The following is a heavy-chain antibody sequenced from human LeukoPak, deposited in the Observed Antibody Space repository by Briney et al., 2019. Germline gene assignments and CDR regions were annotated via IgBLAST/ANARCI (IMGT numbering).Heavy chain of an antibody. Sequence: SETLSLTCTVSGGSISSYYWSWIRQPPGKGLEWIGYIYYSGSTSYNPSLKSRLTMSVETSKNQFSLKLSSVTAADTAVYYCARQYCANGVCRYFDLWGRGTLVTVSS. V-gene: IGHV4-59*01. CDR3: ARQYCANGVCRYFDL. CDR1: GGSISSYY. D-gene: IGHD2-8*01. J-gene: IGHJ2*01. CDR2: IYYSGST.